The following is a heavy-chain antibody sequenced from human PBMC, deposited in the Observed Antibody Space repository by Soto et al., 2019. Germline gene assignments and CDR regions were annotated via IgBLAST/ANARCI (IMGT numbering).Heavy chain of an antibody. CDR1: GFTFGDSY. Sequence: PGGSLRLSCAGSGFTFGDSYMSWIRHAPGKRLEWLSYISPGSRYPAYADSVKGRFTISRDNANRSLYLQMMSLTAEDTAIYYCAREGNYYDVLTGFVSQNCYDCWGQGSLVTGSS. CDR2: ISPGSRYP. CDR3: AREGNYYDVLTGFVSQNCYDC. D-gene: IGHD3-9*01. J-gene: IGHJ4*02. V-gene: IGHV3-11*06.